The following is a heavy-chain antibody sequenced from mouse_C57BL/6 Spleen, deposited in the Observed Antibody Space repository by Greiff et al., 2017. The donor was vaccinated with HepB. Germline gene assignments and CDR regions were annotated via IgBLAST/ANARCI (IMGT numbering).Heavy chain of an antibody. CDR2: INPSSGYT. Sequence: QVHVKQSGAELAKPGASVKLSCKASGYTFTSYWMHWVKQRPGQGLEWIGYINPSSGYTKYNQKFKDKATLTADKSSSTAYMQLSSLTYEDSAVYYCARDYGSSYGDFDYWGQGTTLTVSS. J-gene: IGHJ2*01. D-gene: IGHD1-1*01. CDR3: ARDYGSSYGDFDY. CDR1: GYTFTSYW. V-gene: IGHV1-7*01.